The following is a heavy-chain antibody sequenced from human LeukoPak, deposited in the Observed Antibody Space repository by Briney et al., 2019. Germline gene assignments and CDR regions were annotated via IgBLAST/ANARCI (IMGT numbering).Heavy chain of an antibody. CDR1: GFTFSSYA. V-gene: IGHV3-23*01. J-gene: IGHJ4*02. Sequence: GGSLRLSCAASGFTFSSYAMSWVRQAPGKGLEWVSAFSGSGGSTYYADSVKGRFAISRDNSKNTLYLQMNSLRAEDTAIYCCAKSGLSRFDYWGQGTLVTVSS. D-gene: IGHD4/OR15-4a*01. CDR3: AKSGLSRFDY. CDR2: FSGSGGST.